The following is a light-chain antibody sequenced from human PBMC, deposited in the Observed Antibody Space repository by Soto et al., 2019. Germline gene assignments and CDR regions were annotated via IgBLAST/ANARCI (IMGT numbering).Light chain of an antibody. CDR1: QVISTS. J-gene: IGKJ4*01. CDR2: GGS. Sequence: DIQLTQAPSVLSPSIGERVTITCLASQVISTSLAWYQQKPGKAPNLLIHGGSILQSGVPPRFSGGGGGTDFTLTISSLQPEDFASYYCQQIYTIPLTFGGGTKVDIK. V-gene: IGKV1-39*01. CDR3: QQIYTIPLT.